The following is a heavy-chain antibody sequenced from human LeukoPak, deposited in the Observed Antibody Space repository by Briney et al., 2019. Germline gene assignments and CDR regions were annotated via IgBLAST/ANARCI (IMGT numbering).Heavy chain of an antibody. CDR3: ARDYGRSRDYGMDV. CDR2: IKQDGSEK. J-gene: IGHJ6*02. V-gene: IGHV3-7*01. CDR1: GFTFSSYW. D-gene: IGHD3-10*01. Sequence: SGGSLRLSCAASGFTFSSYWMGWVRQAPGKGLEWVADIKQDGSEKYYVDSVKGRFTISRDNAKNSLYLQMNSLRAEDTAVYYCARDYGRSRDYGMDVWGQGTTVTVSS.